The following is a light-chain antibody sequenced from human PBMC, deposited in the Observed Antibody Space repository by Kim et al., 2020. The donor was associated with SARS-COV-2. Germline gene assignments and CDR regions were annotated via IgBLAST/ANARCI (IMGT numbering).Light chain of an antibody. CDR2: KAS. J-gene: IGKJ5*01. CDR1: QSISTW. CDR3: QQYNSYSIT. Sequence: DIQMTQSPSTLSASVGDRVTITCRASQSISTWLAWYQQKPGKAPNLLIYKASTLERGVSPRFSGSGSGTEFTLTISSLQPDDFATYYCQQYNSYSITFGQGTRLEIK. V-gene: IGKV1-5*03.